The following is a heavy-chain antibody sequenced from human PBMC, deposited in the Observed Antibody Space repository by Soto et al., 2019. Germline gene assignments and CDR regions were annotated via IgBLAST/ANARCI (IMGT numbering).Heavy chain of an antibody. D-gene: IGHD3-10*01. CDR2: ISGSGGTT. V-gene: IGHV3-23*01. CDR1: PFTFTDYA. CDR3: AKDRDDSGTTPGGMDV. Sequence: EVQLLESGGGLVQPGGSLRLSCAASPFTFTDYAMSWVRQAPGKGLEWVSAISGSGGTTYYADSVKGRFTISRDNSKNALYLHMNSLRAEDRAVYYCAKDRDDSGTTPGGMDVWGQGTTVTVSS. J-gene: IGHJ6*02.